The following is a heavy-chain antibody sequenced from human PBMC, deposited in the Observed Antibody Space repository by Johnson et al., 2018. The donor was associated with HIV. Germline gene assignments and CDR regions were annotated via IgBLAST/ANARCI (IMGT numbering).Heavy chain of an antibody. CDR1: GFTVSSNY. J-gene: IGHJ3*02. CDR2: IKEDGSEE. CDR3: ARDGIYSSPWDAFDI. Sequence: VQLVESGGGLIQPWGSLRLSCAASGFTVSSNYMSWVRQAPGKGLEWVANIKEDGSEEYYVDSVEGRLTVSRDNAKNSLYLQIDSLRAEDTAVYYCARDGIYSSPWDAFDIWGQGTMVTVSS. D-gene: IGHD3-22*01. V-gene: IGHV3-7*05.